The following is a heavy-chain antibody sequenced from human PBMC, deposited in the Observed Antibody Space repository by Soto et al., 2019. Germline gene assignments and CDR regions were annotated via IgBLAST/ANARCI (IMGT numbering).Heavy chain of an antibody. CDR3: ARGGSYDTRGKDY. Sequence: PSETLSLTCTVSGGSISSGGYYWSWIRQHPGKGLEWIGYIYYSGSTYYNPSLKSRVTISVDTSKNQSSLKLSSVTAADTAVYYCARGGSYDTRGKDYWGQGTLVTVSS. D-gene: IGHD3-22*01. CDR2: IYYSGST. J-gene: IGHJ4*02. V-gene: IGHV4-31*03. CDR1: GGSISSGGYY.